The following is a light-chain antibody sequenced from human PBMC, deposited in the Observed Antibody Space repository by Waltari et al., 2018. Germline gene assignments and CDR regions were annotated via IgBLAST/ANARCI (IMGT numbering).Light chain of an antibody. V-gene: IGLV2-14*01. J-gene: IGLJ1*01. Sequence: QSALTQPAYVSGSPGQSITISCTGTSSDIGAYNYVSWYQKNPGKAPKVMIYDVSNRPPGVSSRFSGSKSGNTASLTISGLQAEDEADYYCSSYTSSSTYVFGSGTMVTVL. CDR3: SSYTSSSTYV. CDR2: DVS. CDR1: SSDIGAYNY.